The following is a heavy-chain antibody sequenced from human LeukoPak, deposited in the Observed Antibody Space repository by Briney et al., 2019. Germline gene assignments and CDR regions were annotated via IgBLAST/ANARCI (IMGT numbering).Heavy chain of an antibody. CDR2: VTYSGST. CDR3: ASSCSGGSCSTPTRLDY. CDR1: GGSISNYY. V-gene: IGHV4-59*12. Sequence: SETLSLTCTVSGGSISNYYWSWIRQPPGKGLEWIAYVTYSGSTNYNPSLKSRVTISVDTSKNQFSLKLSSVTAADTAIYYCASSCSGGSCSTPTRLDYWGQGTLVTVSS. D-gene: IGHD2-15*01. J-gene: IGHJ4*02.